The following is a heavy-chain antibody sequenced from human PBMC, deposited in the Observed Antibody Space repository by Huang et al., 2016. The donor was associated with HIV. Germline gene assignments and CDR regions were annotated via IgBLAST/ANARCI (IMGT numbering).Heavy chain of an antibody. CDR3: ARGRGTSWSFFDT. V-gene: IGHV4-34*01. Sequence: QVRLDQWGAGLLKPSETLTLTCAVYGDSLSGFFWRWIRQPPGRGLEWIGEITQSGRTNYNPSLKSRGTIAIDTSKKQFSLKLKSVTADDTSTYYCARGRGTSWSFFDTWGQGSFVTVSS. J-gene: IGHJ5*02. CDR1: GDSLSGFF. CDR2: ITQSGRT. D-gene: IGHD2-2*01.